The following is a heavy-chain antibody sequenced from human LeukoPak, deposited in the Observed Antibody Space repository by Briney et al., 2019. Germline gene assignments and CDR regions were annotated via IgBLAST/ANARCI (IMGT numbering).Heavy chain of an antibody. J-gene: IGHJ4*02. Sequence: SETLSLTCAVYGGSFSGYYWSWIRQPPGKGLEWIGEINHSGSTNYNPSLKSRVTISVDTSKNQFSLKLSSVTAADTAVYYCVRLRDYGSGTYYNDYWGQGTLVTVSS. CDR3: VRLRDYGSGTYYNDY. CDR2: INHSGST. D-gene: IGHD3-10*01. CDR1: GGSFSGYY. V-gene: IGHV4-34*01.